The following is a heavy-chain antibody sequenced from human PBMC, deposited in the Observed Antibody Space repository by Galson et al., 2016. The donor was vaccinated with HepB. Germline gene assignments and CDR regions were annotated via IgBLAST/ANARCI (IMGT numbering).Heavy chain of an antibody. CDR1: GFTFSSYS. CDR3: ARASGYNWNYLMIFNYFDY. Sequence: SLRLSCAASGFTFSSYSMNWVRQAPGKGLKWVSSISSSSSYKYYADSVTRRFTISRDNAKNSLYLQMNSLRAEDTAVYYCARASGYNWNYLMIFNYFDYWGQGTLVTVSS. V-gene: IGHV3-21*01. D-gene: IGHD1-7*01. CDR2: ISSSSSYK. J-gene: IGHJ4*02.